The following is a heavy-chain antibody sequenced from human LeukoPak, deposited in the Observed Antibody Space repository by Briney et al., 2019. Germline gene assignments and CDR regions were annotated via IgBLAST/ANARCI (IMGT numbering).Heavy chain of an antibody. Sequence: GASVKVPCKASGYTFTRNDINWVRQAPGQGLEWMGWMNPNSGKTVYAQKFQGRVTMARNTSISTAYMELSSLRSDDTAVYYCARGRLATIGEFWVYWGQGTLVTVSS. V-gene: IGHV1-8*01. D-gene: IGHD5-24*01. CDR1: GYTFTRND. CDR2: MNPNSGKT. J-gene: IGHJ4*02. CDR3: ARGRLATIGEFWVY.